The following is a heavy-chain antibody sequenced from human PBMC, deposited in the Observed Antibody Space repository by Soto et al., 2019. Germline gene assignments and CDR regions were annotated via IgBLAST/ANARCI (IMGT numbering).Heavy chain of an antibody. V-gene: IGHV3-21*01. J-gene: IGHJ5*02. Sequence: LRLSCAASGFTFSSYNMNWVRQAPGKGLEWVSSISSSSGYIFYPDSVKGRFTISRDNAKNSLYLQMNSLRAEDTAVYYCARDPTYYDSSGYYPYNWFDPWGQGTLVTVSS. D-gene: IGHD3-22*01. CDR3: ARDPTYYDSSGYYPYNWFDP. CDR1: GFTFSSYN. CDR2: ISSSSGYI.